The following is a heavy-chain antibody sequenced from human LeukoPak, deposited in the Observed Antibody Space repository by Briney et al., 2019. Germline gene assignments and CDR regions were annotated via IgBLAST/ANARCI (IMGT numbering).Heavy chain of an antibody. J-gene: IGHJ4*02. V-gene: IGHV4-59*01. D-gene: IGHD2-15*01. CDR1: GGFISSYY. CDR3: ARGRYCSGGSCFSHYFDY. CDR2: TYYSGST. Sequence: SETLSLTCNVSGGFISSYYWSWIRQPPGKGLEWIGYTYYSGSTNYNPSLKSRVTMSVDTSKNQFSLNLSSVTAADTAVYYCARGRYCSGGSCFSHYFDYWGQGTLVTVSS.